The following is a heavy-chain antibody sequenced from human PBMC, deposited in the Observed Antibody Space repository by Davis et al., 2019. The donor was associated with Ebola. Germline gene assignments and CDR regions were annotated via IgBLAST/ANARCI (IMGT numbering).Heavy chain of an antibody. CDR2: IYYSGRT. Sequence: SETLSLTCTVSGGSISSYYWSWIRQPPGKGLEWIGYIYYSGRTNYNPSLKSRVTISVDTSKNQFSLKLSSVTAADTAVYYCARGRLLWFGELFPWGQGTLVTVSS. V-gene: IGHV4-59*12. CDR3: ARGRLLWFGELFP. D-gene: IGHD3-10*01. J-gene: IGHJ5*02. CDR1: GGSISSYY.